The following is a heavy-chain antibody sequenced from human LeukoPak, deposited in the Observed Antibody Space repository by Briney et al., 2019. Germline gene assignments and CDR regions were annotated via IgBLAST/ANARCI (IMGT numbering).Heavy chain of an antibody. V-gene: IGHV3-30-3*01. CDR3: ARRSTVTTRGGAPDY. CDR2: ISYDGSNK. Sequence: GGSLRLPCAASGFIFSSYAMHWVRQAPGKGLEWVAVISYDGSNKYYADSVRGRFTISRDNSKNMLYLQMNSLRAEDTAVYYCARRSTVTTRGGAPDYWGQGTLVTVSS. D-gene: IGHD4-17*01. J-gene: IGHJ4*02. CDR1: GFIFSSYA.